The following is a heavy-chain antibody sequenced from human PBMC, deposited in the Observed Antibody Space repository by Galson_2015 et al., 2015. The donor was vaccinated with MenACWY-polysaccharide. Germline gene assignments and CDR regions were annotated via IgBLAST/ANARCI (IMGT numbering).Heavy chain of an antibody. J-gene: IGHJ4*02. V-gene: IGHV3-7*01. CDR3: ARDSGRGGTSY. D-gene: IGHD4-23*01. CDR2: IKQDGSEK. CDR1: GFTFSSYW. Sequence: SLRLSCAASGFTFSSYWMSWVRQAPGKGLEWVANIKQDGSEKYYVDSVKGRFTISRDNAKNSLYLQMNSLIGEDTAVYYCARDSGRGGTSYWVQGTLVTVSS.